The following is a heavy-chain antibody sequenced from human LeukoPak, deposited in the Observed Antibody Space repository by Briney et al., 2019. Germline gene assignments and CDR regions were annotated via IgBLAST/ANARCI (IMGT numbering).Heavy chain of an antibody. Sequence: GGSLRLSCAASGLTFRNYWMHWVRQAPGKGLMWLSRITSDGSNTIYADSEKGRFTISRDNAKNTVYLQMNSLTAEDTAVYYCATGGEQYYDYWGQGTLVTVPS. D-gene: IGHD1/OR15-1a*01. CDR2: ITSDGSNT. J-gene: IGHJ4*02. CDR3: ATGGEQYYDY. V-gene: IGHV3-74*01. CDR1: GLTFRNYW.